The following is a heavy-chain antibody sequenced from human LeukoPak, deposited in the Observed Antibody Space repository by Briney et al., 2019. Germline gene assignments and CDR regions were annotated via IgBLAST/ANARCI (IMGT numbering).Heavy chain of an antibody. CDR1: GYTFTSYY. D-gene: IGHD3-22*01. CDR3: ARTLGTYYHDSSGPSDI. J-gene: IGHJ3*02. V-gene: IGHV1-46*01. Sequence: ASVKVSCKASGYTFTSYYMHWVRQAPGQGLEWMGIINPSGGSTSYAQKFQGRVTMTRDTSTSTVYMELSSLRSEDTAVYYCARTLGTYYHDSSGPSDIWGQGTMVTVSS. CDR2: INPSGGST.